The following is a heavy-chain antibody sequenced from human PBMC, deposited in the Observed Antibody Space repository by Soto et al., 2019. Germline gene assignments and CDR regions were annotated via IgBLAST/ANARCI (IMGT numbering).Heavy chain of an antibody. CDR1: GGSFSGYY. Sequence: SETLSLTCAVYGGSFSGYYWSWIRQPPGKGLEWIGEINHSGSTNYNPSLKSRVTISVDTSKNQFSLKLSSVTAADTAVYYCARGRVLRFLEWSGNNRFDPWGQGTPVTVSS. J-gene: IGHJ5*02. CDR2: INHSGST. V-gene: IGHV4-34*01. CDR3: ARGRVLRFLEWSGNNRFDP. D-gene: IGHD3-3*01.